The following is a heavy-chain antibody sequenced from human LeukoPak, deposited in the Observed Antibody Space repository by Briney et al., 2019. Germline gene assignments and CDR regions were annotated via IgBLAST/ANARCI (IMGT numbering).Heavy chain of an antibody. CDR2: ISGSGGST. Sequence: GGSLRLSCAASGFTFSSYAMSWVRQAPGKGLEWVSAISGSGGSTYYADSVKGRFTISRDNSKNTLYLQMNSLRAEDTAVYYCAKLDSGSFQSVGQGDYWGQGTLVTVSS. CDR1: GFTFSSYA. J-gene: IGHJ4*02. D-gene: IGHD1-26*01. V-gene: IGHV3-23*01. CDR3: AKLDSGSFQSVGQGDY.